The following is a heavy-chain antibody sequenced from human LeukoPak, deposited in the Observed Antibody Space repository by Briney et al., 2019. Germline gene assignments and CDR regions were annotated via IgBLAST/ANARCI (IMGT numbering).Heavy chain of an antibody. J-gene: IGHJ3*02. V-gene: IGHV4-34*01. CDR2: INHSGST. CDR1: GGSITSYY. CDR3: VRHVARAFDI. Sequence: PSETLSLTCTVSGGSITSYYWSWIRQPPGKGLEWIGEINHSGSTNYNPSLKSRVTISIDTSKNQLSLKLSSVTAADTAVYSCVRHVARAFDIWGQGTKVTVSS.